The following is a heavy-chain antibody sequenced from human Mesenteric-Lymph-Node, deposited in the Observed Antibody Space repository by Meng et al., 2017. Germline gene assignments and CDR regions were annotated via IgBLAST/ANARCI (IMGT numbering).Heavy chain of an antibody. D-gene: IGHD2-15*01. CDR3: ARGGSSGRFDN. J-gene: IGHJ4*02. CDR1: GYKFNTYD. Sequence: QLVQVGAEVKKPGASVRVSCKTSGYKFNTYDITWVRQAPGQGLEWMGWISVYNGNTNYAQMLQGRVTMTTDTATTTAYMELRSLRSDDTAVYYCARGGSSGRFDNWGQGTLVTVSS. CDR2: ISVYNGNT. V-gene: IGHV1-18*01.